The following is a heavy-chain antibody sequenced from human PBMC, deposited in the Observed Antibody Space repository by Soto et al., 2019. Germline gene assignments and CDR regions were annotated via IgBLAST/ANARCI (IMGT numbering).Heavy chain of an antibody. V-gene: IGHV3-33*01. J-gene: IGHJ6*02. Sequence: PGGSLRLSCAASGFTFSSYGMHWVRQAPGKGLEWVAVIWYDGSNKYYADSVKGRFTISRDNSKNTLDLQMNSLRAEDTAVYYCARGYSYGYYYYYYGMDVWGQGTTVTVSS. CDR1: GFTFSSYG. CDR3: ARGYSYGYYYYYYGMDV. CDR2: IWYDGSNK. D-gene: IGHD5-18*01.